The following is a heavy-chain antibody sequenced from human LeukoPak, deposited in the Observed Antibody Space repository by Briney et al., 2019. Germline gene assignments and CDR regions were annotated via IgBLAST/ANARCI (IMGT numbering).Heavy chain of an antibody. D-gene: IGHD3-3*01. J-gene: IGHJ6*02. CDR1: GGTFSIYA. CDR2: IIPIFGTA. V-gene: IGHV1-69*13. Sequence: SVNVSCTASGGTFSIYAISWVRQAPGQGLEWMGGIIPIFGTANYAQKFQGRVTITADESTSTAYMELSSLRSEDTAVYYCARDPGSITIFGVVDYYYGMDVWGQGTTVTVSS. CDR3: ARDPGSITIFGVVDYYYGMDV.